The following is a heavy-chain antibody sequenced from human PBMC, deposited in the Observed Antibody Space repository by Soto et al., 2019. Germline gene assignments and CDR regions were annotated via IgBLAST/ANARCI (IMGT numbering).Heavy chain of an antibody. CDR3: ARCSGGSCYPYYYYGMDV. CDR1: GGTFSSYA. D-gene: IGHD2-15*01. Sequence: QVQLVQSGAEVKKPGSSVKVSCKASGGTFSSYAISWVRQAPGQGLEWMGGIIPIFGTANYAQKFQGRVTITADESTSTAYMELSSLRAEDTAVYYCARCSGGSCYPYYYYGMDVWGQGTTVTVSS. V-gene: IGHV1-69*12. J-gene: IGHJ6*02. CDR2: IIPIFGTA.